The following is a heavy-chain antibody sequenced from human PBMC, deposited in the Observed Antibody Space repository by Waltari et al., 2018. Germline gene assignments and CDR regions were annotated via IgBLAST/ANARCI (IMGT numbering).Heavy chain of an antibody. CDR3: ARTTTFKSLDY. CDR2: VDPADDKT. J-gene: IGHJ4*02. Sequence: EVQLVQSGAEVKKPGATVKISCKASGYTFTDYYLHWVQQAPGKGLEWMGRVDPADDKTIYAEKFQGRVTINADTSTDTVYMELSSLRSEDTAVYYCARTTTFKSLDYWGQGTLVTVSS. D-gene: IGHD3-16*01. CDR1: GYTFTDYY. V-gene: IGHV1-69-2*01.